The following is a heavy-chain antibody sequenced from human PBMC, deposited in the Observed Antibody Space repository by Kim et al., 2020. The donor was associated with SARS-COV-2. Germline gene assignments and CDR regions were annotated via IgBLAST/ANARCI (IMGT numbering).Heavy chain of an antibody. J-gene: IGHJ5*02. Sequence: ASVKVSCKASGYTFSDFAISWVRQAPGQGLEWMGWINPYNGQTNSAQRLQGRVTMTADTSTSTAYMELRSLKVDDTAVYFCAREGFAELPYWLDPWGQGTLVTVSS. CDR2: INPYNGQT. CDR3: AREGFAELPYWLDP. CDR1: GYTFSDFA. D-gene: IGHD3-10*01. V-gene: IGHV1-18*01.